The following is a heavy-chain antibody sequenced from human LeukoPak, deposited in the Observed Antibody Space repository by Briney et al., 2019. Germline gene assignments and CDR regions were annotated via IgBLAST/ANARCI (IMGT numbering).Heavy chain of an antibody. D-gene: IGHD6-13*01. V-gene: IGHV1-18*01. Sequence: ASVKVSCKASGYTFTSYGISWVRQAPGQGLEWMGWISAYNGNTNYAQKLQGRVTMTTDTSTSTADMELRSLRSDDTAVYYCARVGAAAVFGLAFDIWGQGTMVTVSS. CDR2: ISAYNGNT. J-gene: IGHJ3*02. CDR1: GYTFTSYG. CDR3: ARVGAAAVFGLAFDI.